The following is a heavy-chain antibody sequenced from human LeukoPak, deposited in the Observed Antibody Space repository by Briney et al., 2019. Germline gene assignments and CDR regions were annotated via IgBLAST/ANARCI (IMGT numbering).Heavy chain of an antibody. Sequence: PGGSLRLSCAASGFTFGSYAMGWVRQAPGKGLERVSSVSGSGGSTYYADSLKGRFTISRDNSNNTLYLQMNSLRADDTAVYYCAKSNGYRVYNWFDPWGQGTLVTVSS. CDR2: VSGSGGST. CDR1: GFTFGSYA. CDR3: AKSNGYRVYNWFDP. J-gene: IGHJ5*02. D-gene: IGHD1-1*01. V-gene: IGHV3-23*01.